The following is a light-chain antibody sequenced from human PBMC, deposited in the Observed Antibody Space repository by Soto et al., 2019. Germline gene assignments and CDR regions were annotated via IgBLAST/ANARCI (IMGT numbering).Light chain of an antibody. CDR3: CSYAGTYTGV. Sequence: QSVLPQPPSVSGAPGQRVTISCTGSGSNIGAGYDVHWYQQLPGTAPKLLIYGNNNRASGVPDRFSASKSGTSASLAITGLQAEDEADYYCCSYAGTYTGVFGGGTKLTVL. V-gene: IGLV1-40*01. J-gene: IGLJ3*02. CDR1: GSNIGAGYD. CDR2: GNN.